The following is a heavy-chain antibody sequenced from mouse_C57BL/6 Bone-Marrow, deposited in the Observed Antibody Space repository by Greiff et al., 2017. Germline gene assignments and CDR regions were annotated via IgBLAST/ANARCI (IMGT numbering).Heavy chain of an antibody. CDR1: GYTFTSYW. Sequence: QVQLKQPGTELVKPGASVKLSCKASGYTFTSYWMHWVKQRPGQGLEWIGNINPSNGGTNYNEKFKSKATLTVDKSSSTAYMQLSSLTSEDSAVYYCARYSLPYLLLLLGYGSSAWFAYWGQGTLVTVSA. D-gene: IGHD1-1*01. CDR3: ARYSLPYLLLLLGYGSSAWFAY. V-gene: IGHV1-53*01. CDR2: INPSNGGT. J-gene: IGHJ3*01.